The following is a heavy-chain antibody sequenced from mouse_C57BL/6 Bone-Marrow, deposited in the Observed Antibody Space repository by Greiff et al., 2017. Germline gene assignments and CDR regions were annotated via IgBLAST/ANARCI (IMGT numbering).Heavy chain of an antibody. V-gene: IGHV14-2*01. CDR3: DRWRKRAMDY. Sequence: VQLQQSGAELVKPGASVKLSCTASGFNIQDYYMHWVKQRTEQGLEWIGRIDPEDGETKYAPNFQGKATITADTSSTTAYLQLSSLTSEDTAVYYCDRWRKRAMDYWGQGTSVTVSS. J-gene: IGHJ4*01. CDR1: GFNIQDYY. CDR2: IDPEDGET.